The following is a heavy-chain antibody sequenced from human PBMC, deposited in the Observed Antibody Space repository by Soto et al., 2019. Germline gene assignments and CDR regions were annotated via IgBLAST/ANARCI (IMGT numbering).Heavy chain of an antibody. CDR1: GFTFSSYA. D-gene: IGHD2-15*01. V-gene: IGHV3-23*01. Sequence: PGGSLRLSCAAPGFTFSSYAMSWVRQAPGKGLEWVSAISGSGGSTYYADSVKGRFTISRDNSKNTLYLQMNSLRAEDTAVYYCAKVDRYCSGGSCYSNWFDPWGQGTLVTVS. CDR3: AKVDRYCSGGSCYSNWFDP. J-gene: IGHJ5*02. CDR2: ISGSGGST.